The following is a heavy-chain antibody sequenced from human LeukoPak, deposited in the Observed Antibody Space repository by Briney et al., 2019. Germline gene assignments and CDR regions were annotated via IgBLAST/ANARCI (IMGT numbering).Heavy chain of an antibody. CDR2: INHSGST. D-gene: IGHD1-26*01. Sequence: SETLSLTCAVYGGSFSGYYWSWIRQPPGKGLEWIGEINHSGSTNYNPSLKSRVTISVDTSKNQFSLKLSSVTAADTAVYYCARGRLEAMWELLPYDAFDIWGQGTMVTVSS. CDR1: GGSFSGYY. V-gene: IGHV4-34*01. CDR3: ARGRLEAMWELLPYDAFDI. J-gene: IGHJ3*02.